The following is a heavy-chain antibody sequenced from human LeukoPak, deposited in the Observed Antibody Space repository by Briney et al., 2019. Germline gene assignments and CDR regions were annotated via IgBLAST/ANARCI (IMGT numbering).Heavy chain of an antibody. CDR3: ESAPYYYDSSGYYYY. V-gene: IGHV1-18*01. Sequence: ASVKVSCKASGYTFTSYGISWVRQAPGQGLEWMGWISAYNGNTNYAQKLQGRVTMTTDTSTSTAYMELRSLRSDDTAVYYCESAPYYYDSSGYYYYWGQGTLVTVSS. CDR2: ISAYNGNT. CDR1: GYTFTSYG. D-gene: IGHD3-22*01. J-gene: IGHJ4*02.